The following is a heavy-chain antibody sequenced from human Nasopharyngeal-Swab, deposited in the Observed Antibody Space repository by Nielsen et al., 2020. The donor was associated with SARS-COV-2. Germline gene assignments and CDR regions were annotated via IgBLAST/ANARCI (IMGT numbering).Heavy chain of an antibody. CDR1: GFTFDDYA. CDR3: AKASISSGWD. Sequence: GGSLRLSCAASGFTFDDYAMHWVRQAPGKGLEWVSGISWNSGSIAYADSVKGRFTISRDNSKNSLYLQMNSLRTEDTALYYCAKASISSGWDWGQGTLVTVSS. V-gene: IGHV3-9*01. D-gene: IGHD6-19*01. CDR2: ISWNSGSI. J-gene: IGHJ4*02.